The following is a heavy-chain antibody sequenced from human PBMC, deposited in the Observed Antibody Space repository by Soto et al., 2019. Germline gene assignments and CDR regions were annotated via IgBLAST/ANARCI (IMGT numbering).Heavy chain of an antibody. V-gene: IGHV3-23*01. J-gene: IGHJ4*02. Sequence: EVQLLESGGGLVQPGGSLRLSCAASGFTFSSYAMSWVRQAPGNGLEWVSAISGSGGSTYYADSVKGRFTISRDNSKNTLYLQMNSLRAEDTAVYYCAKDPLLQTTVVTPFFDYWGQGTLVTVSS. D-gene: IGHD4-17*01. CDR2: ISGSGGST. CDR3: AKDPLLQTTVVTPFFDY. CDR1: GFTFSSYA.